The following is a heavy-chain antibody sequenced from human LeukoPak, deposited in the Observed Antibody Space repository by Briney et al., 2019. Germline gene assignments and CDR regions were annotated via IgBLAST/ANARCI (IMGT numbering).Heavy chain of an antibody. CDR3: ARVDWMIGAFDI. D-gene: IGHD3-22*01. Sequence: GGSLRRSCAASGFTFSTYSMNWVRQAPGKGLEWVSYITSSSSTIYYADSVRGRFTISRDNAKNSLHLQMNSLRDEDTAVYYCARVDWMIGAFDIWGQGTMVTVSS. V-gene: IGHV3-48*02. CDR2: ITSSSSTI. J-gene: IGHJ3*02. CDR1: GFTFSTYS.